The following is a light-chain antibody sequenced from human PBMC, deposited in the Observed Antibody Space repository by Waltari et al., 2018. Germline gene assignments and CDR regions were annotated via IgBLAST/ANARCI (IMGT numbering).Light chain of an antibody. J-gene: IGLJ3*02. CDR2: GVS. Sequence: WYQQPPGRAPKLMFYGVSKRPSGVPDRFSGSKSDNTASLTISGLQAEDEADYYCCSYAATYTLLFGGGTKLTVL. CDR3: CSYAATYTLL. V-gene: IGLV2-11*03.